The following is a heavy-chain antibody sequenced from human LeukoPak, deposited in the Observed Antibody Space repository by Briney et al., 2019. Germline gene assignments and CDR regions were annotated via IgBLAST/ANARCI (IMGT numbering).Heavy chain of an antibody. CDR2: INPNSGGT. V-gene: IGHV1-2*02. D-gene: IGHD6-19*01. J-gene: IGHJ4*02. CDR1: GYTFTGYY. Sequence: ASVKVSCKASGYTFTGYYMHRVRQAPGQGLEWMGWINPNSGGTNYAQKFQGRVTMTRDTSISTAYMELSRLRSDDTAVYYCARDRTSKAVAGNFDYWGQGTLVTVSS. CDR3: ARDRTSKAVAGNFDY.